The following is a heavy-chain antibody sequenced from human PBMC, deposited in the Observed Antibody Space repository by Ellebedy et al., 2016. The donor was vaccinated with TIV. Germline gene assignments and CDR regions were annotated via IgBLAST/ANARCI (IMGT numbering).Heavy chain of an antibody. CDR1: GFTFSSYA. CDR2: ISGSGGST. V-gene: IGHV3-23*01. Sequence: PGGSLRLSCAASGFTFSSYAMSWVRQAPGKGLEWVSTISGSGGSTYYADSVKGRFTISRDNSKNTLYLQMSSLRAEDTAIYYCAKADHWFGESWFDPWGQGTLVTVSS. D-gene: IGHD3-10*01. CDR3: AKADHWFGESWFDP. J-gene: IGHJ5*02.